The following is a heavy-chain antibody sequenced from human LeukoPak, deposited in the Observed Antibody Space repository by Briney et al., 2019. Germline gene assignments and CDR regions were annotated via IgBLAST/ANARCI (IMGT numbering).Heavy chain of an antibody. CDR3: GRAL. V-gene: IGHV3-21*01. CDR1: GFSFSGHC. J-gene: IGHJ4*02. Sequence: GGSLRLSCSASGFSFSGHCMTWVRQAPGKGLEWVSSISGLSSYTYYGVSVKGRFSISRYNAKNSLYLQMNSLGAEDTATYYCGRALWGPATLVTVPS. CDR2: ISGLSSYT.